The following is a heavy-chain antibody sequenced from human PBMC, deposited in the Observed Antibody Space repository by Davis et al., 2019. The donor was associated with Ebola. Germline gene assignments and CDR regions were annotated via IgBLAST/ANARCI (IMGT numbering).Heavy chain of an antibody. J-gene: IGHJ4*02. D-gene: IGHD1-26*01. CDR2: FPGSGGGP. V-gene: IGHV3-23*01. CDR3: AKHYSGSYCQDS. CDR1: GFTFSTNY. Sequence: GESLKISCAASGFTFSTNYMSWVRQAPGKGLEWVSTFPGSGGGPSYADSVKGRFTFSRDNSQSTLYLPMNSLRVEDTAIYYCAKHYSGSYCQDSWGQGTLVTVSS.